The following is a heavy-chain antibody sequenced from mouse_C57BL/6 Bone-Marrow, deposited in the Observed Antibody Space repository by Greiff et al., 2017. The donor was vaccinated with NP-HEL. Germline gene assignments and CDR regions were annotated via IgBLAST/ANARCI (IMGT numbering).Heavy chain of an antibody. D-gene: IGHD2-3*01. V-gene: IGHV8-12*01. J-gene: IGHJ3*01. CDR3: ARRAIYDGYWDWFAY. CDR2: IYWDDDK. CDR1: GFSLSTSGMG. Sequence: QVTLKECGPGILQSSQTLSLTCSFSGFSLSTSGMGVSWIRQPSGKGLEWLAHIYWDDDKRYNPSLKSRLTISKDTSRNQVFLKITSVDTADTATYYCARRAIYDGYWDWFAYWGQGTLVTVSA.